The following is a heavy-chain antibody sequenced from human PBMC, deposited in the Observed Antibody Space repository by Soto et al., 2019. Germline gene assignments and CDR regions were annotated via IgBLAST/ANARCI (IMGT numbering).Heavy chain of an antibody. V-gene: IGHV4-61*08. CDR3: AREGGPIFAVGNFDC. D-gene: IGHD3-3*01. J-gene: IGHJ4*01. CDR2: ISYSGST. CDR1: GGSVRSGGYY. Sequence: QVQLQESGPGLVKPSETLSLICSVSGGSVRSGGYYWTWIRQPPGKGLEWIGHISYSGSTIYDPSLKSPVAISMHTPTTQISLRLSSVTAADTAVYYCAREGGPIFAVGNFDCWGQGTLVTVST.